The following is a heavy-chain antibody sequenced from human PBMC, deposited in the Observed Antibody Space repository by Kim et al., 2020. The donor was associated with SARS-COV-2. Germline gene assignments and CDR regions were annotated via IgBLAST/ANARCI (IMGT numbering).Heavy chain of an antibody. Sequence: SETLSLTCTVSGGSISSSSYYWGWIRQPPGKGLEWIGSIYYSGSTYYNPSLKSRVTISVDTSKNQFSLKLSSVTTADTAVYYCARLTDCSSTSCHFDYWGQGPLVTVSS. D-gene: IGHD2-2*01. J-gene: IGHJ4*02. CDR1: GGSISSSSYY. V-gene: IGHV4-39*01. CDR3: ARLTDCSSTSCHFDY. CDR2: IYYSGST.